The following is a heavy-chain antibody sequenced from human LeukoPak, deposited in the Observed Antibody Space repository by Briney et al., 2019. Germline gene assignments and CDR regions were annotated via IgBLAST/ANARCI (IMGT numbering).Heavy chain of an antibody. CDR1: GGSLSGSY. CDR3: ARARRDSGYYKVDY. V-gene: IGHV4-34*01. D-gene: IGHD3-3*01. CDR2: INHSGSA. J-gene: IGHJ4*02. Sequence: PSETLSLTCAVYGGSLSGSYWSWIRQPPGKGLEWIGEINHSGSANYNPSLKSRVTLSIDKSKNQFSLNLNSVTAADTAVYYCARARRDSGYYKVDYWGQGTLVIVSS.